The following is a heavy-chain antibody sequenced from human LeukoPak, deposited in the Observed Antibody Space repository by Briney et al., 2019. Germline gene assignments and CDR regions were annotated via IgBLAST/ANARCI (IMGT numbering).Heavy chain of an antibody. Sequence: GGSLRLSCGASGFAFTGYPMHWFRQAPGKGLEWVAIIPYDGRYIFYADSVKGRFTISRDSSKNTLYLQMNSLRPEDTAVYFCARDQPGSVDYWGQGTLVTVSS. CDR1: GFAFTGYP. V-gene: IGHV3-30*04. CDR3: ARDQPGSVDY. CDR2: IPYDGRYI. J-gene: IGHJ4*02.